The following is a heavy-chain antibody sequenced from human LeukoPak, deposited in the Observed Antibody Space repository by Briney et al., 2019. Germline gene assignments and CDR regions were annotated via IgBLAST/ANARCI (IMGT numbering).Heavy chain of an antibody. Sequence: GGSLRLSCAASGFSFDDYGMSWVRQVPGKGLEWVSGINWTGNSSAYGDSVKGRFTISRDSAKKSLYLQMNSLRAEDTALYYCARGDVDYYDSRGYSPPDYWGQGTLVTVSS. J-gene: IGHJ4*02. CDR1: GFSFDDYG. CDR3: ARGDVDYYDSRGYSPPDY. CDR2: INWTGNSS. V-gene: IGHV3-20*04. D-gene: IGHD3-22*01.